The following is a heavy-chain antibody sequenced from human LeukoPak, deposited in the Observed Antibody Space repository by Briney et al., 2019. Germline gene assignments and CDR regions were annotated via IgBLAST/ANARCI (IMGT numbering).Heavy chain of an antibody. Sequence: SETLSLTCVVYGGSFSGYYWSWIRQPPGKGLEWIGEINHSGSTNYNPSLKSRVTISVDTSKNQFSLKLSSVTAADTAVYYCARGSGSSTDYYYYYGMDVWGQGTTVTVSS. V-gene: IGHV4-34*01. J-gene: IGHJ6*02. CDR1: GGSFSGYY. D-gene: IGHD2-2*01. CDR2: INHSGST. CDR3: ARGSGSSTDYYYYYGMDV.